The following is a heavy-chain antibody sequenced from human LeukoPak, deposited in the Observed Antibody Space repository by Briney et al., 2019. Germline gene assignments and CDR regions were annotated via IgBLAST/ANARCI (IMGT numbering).Heavy chain of an antibody. V-gene: IGHV1-24*01. D-gene: IGHD3-10*01. CDR2: FEPEDGET. Sequence: ASVKVSCKVSGYTLTELSMQWVRHAPGEGVVWRGGFEPEDGETIYAQKFQGRVTMTEDTSTDTAYMELSSLRSEDTAVYYCATLRGAHYFDYWGQGTLVTVSS. CDR1: GYTLTELS. J-gene: IGHJ4*02. CDR3: ATLRGAHYFDY.